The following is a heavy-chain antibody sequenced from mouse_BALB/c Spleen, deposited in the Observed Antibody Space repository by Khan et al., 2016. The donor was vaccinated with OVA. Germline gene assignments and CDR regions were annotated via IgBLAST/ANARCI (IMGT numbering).Heavy chain of an antibody. CDR3: ARQPDYHYYVMDY. V-gene: IGHV2-6-1*01. CDR2: IWSDGST. D-gene: IGHD1-1*02. Sequence: QVQLKESGPALVAPSQSLSITCTISGFSLTDYGVHWVRQPPGKGLEWLVVIWSDGSTTYNSALKSRLSISKDNSKSQVFLKMNSLQTDDTAVDYCARQPDYHYYVMDYWGQGTSVTVSS. J-gene: IGHJ4*01. CDR1: GFSLTDYG.